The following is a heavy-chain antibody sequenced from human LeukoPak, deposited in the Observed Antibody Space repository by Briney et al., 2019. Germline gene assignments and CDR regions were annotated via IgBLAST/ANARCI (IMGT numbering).Heavy chain of an antibody. CDR1: GYSFTSYD. D-gene: IGHD1-26*01. J-gene: IGHJ4*02. V-gene: IGHV1-18*01. CDR2: ISTYNGNT. Sequence: ASVTVSCTVSGYSFTSYDINWVRQAPGQGLEWMGWISTYNGNTNYTQKVQGRVTMTTDTSTSTAYMELRSLRSDDTAVYYCARECGWELRCFDYWGQGTLVTVSS. CDR3: ARECGWELRCFDY.